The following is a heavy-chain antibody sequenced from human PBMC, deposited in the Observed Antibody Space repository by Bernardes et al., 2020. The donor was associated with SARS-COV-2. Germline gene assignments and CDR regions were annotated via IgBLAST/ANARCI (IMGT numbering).Heavy chain of an antibody. D-gene: IGHD6-25*01. V-gene: IGHV4-38-2*02. CDR2: IQHNGNT. CDR3: ARSSRAAAGKFDY. J-gene: IGHJ4*02. CDR1: GSSITSADY. Sequence: SETLSLTCTVSGSSITSADYWGWIRQPPEKGLEWIGSIQHNGNTYYNPSLKIRVTMSVDTSKNHFSLKLSSVTAADTAVYYCARSSRAAAGKFDYWGQGILVTVSS.